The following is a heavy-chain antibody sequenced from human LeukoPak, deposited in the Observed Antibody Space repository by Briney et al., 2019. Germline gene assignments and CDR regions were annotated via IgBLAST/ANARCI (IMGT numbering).Heavy chain of an antibody. V-gene: IGHV1-46*01. CDR1: GYTFTSYY. CDR2: INPSGGST. D-gene: IGHD3-9*01. Sequence: ASVKVSCKASGYTFTSYYMHWVRQAPGQGLEWMGIINPSGGSTSYAQKFQGRVTMTRDTSITTAYMEMSRLRSDDTALYYCARSPQSLTGENFDYWGQGTLVTVSS. CDR3: ARSPQSLTGENFDY. J-gene: IGHJ4*02.